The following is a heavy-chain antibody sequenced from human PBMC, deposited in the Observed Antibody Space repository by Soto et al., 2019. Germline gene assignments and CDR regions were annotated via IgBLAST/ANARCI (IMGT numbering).Heavy chain of an antibody. CDR2: IHPGGDT. V-gene: IGHV3-53*01. CDR3: ARGTDDAKIRFDP. J-gene: IGHJ5*02. Sequence: GGSLRLSCAASGFTVSSNYMSWVRQAPGKGLEWVSSIHPGGDTFYADSVKGRFSFSRDNSKNTVYLQMNSLRVEDTAVYYCARGTDDAKIRFDPSGQGTLVTVSS. D-gene: IGHD1-1*01. CDR1: GFTVSSNY.